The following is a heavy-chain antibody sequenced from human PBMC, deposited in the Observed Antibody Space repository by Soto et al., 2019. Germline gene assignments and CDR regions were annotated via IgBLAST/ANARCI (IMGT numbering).Heavy chain of an antibody. CDR1: GFSVSSGSYY. J-gene: IGHJ5*02. Sequence: SETLSLTCTFSGFSVSSGSYYLSWIRQPPGKGLEWIGYIYYSGSTNYNPSLKSRVTISVDTSKNQFSLKLSSVTAADTAVYYCARGGLWFDPWGQGTLVTVSS. D-gene: IGHD2-15*01. V-gene: IGHV4-61*01. CDR2: IYYSGST. CDR3: ARGGLWFDP.